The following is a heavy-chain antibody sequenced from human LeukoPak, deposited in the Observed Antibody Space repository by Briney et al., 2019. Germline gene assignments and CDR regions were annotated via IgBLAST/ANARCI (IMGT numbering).Heavy chain of an antibody. V-gene: IGHV1-18*01. D-gene: IGHD3-3*01. CDR2: ISAYNGNT. Sequence: ASVKVSCKASGYTFTSYGISWVRQAPGQGLEWMGWISAYNGNTNYAQKLQDRVTMTTDTSTSTAYMELRSLRSDDTAVYYCARESLERFLEWLLLDYWGQGTLVTVSS. J-gene: IGHJ4*02. CDR3: ARESLERFLEWLLLDY. CDR1: GYTFTSYG.